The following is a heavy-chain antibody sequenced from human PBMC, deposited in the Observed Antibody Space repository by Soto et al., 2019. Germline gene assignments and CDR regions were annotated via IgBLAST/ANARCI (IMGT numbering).Heavy chain of an antibody. D-gene: IGHD2-15*01. CDR3: AKDGLGYCSGGSCSYFDY. Sequence: QVQLVESGGGVVQPGRSLRLSCAASGFTFSSYGMHWVRQAPGKGLEWVAVISYDGSNKYYADSVKGRFTISRDNSKKTLYLQMNSRRAEDTAVYYCAKDGLGYCSGGSCSYFDYWGQGTLVTVSS. J-gene: IGHJ4*02. V-gene: IGHV3-30*18. CDR1: GFTFSSYG. CDR2: ISYDGSNK.